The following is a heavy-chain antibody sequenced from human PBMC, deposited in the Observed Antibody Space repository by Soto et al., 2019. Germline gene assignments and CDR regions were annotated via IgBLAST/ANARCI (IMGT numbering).Heavy chain of an antibody. Sequence: QVQLVQSGAEVKKPGSSVTVSCKASGGTFGNSAISWVRQAPGQGLEWMGGIIPICPTPDYAQKFQGRVTITENESTTTAYMELTRLRSGDTAVYYCARDTDRRQLAGTYYYGIDVWGQGTTVTVSS. CDR3: ARDTDRRQLAGTYYYGIDV. CDR1: GGTFGNSA. D-gene: IGHD3-3*02. J-gene: IGHJ6*02. CDR2: IIPICPTP. V-gene: IGHV1-69*12.